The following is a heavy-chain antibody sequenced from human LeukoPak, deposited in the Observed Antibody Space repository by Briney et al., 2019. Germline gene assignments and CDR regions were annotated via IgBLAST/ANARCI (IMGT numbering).Heavy chain of an antibody. D-gene: IGHD6-13*01. J-gene: IGHJ4*02. V-gene: IGHV1-8*01. CDR3: TRGPPQSSTSDY. CDR1: ADIFTDYD. CDR2: MSPNNGAT. Sequence: ASVRDSSMASADIFTDYDINWVRPAAGQGLERMGWMSPNNGATGYAQKFQGRVTMTRDTSISTAYMELSSLRSEDTAVYYCTRGPPQSSTSDYWGQGTLVTVSS.